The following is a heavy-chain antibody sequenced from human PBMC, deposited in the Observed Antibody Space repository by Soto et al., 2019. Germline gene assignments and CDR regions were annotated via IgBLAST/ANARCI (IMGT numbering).Heavy chain of an antibody. CDR3: AKAERWGFSSSSGDIDY. D-gene: IGHD6-6*01. CDR1: GFTSSSYA. CDR2: ISGSGVST. V-gene: IGHV3-23*01. J-gene: IGHJ4*02. Sequence: PGGSLRRSCAASGFTSSSYAMSRVRLAPGKELEPVSAISGSGVSTYYADSVKGRFTISRANSKITLYLQMNSLRAEDTAVYYCAKAERWGFSSSSGDIDYWGQGTLGTVAS.